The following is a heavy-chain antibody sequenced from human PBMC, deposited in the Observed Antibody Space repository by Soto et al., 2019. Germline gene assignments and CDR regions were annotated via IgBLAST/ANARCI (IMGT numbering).Heavy chain of an antibody. D-gene: IGHD3-10*01. CDR3: ARVLRSGGMDV. CDR2: IYTSGST. CDR1: WGPLRNFF. V-gene: IGHV4-4*07. J-gene: IGHJ6*02. Sequence: PSGTLFPPCTVFWGPLRNFFWGLIRQPAGKGLEWIGRIYTSGSTNYNPSLKSRVTMSVDTSKNQFSLKLSPVTAADPAVYYCARVLRSGGMDVWGQGTTVTVSS.